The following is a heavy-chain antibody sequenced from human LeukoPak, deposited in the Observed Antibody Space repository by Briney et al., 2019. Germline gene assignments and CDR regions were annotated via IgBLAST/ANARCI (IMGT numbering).Heavy chain of an antibody. D-gene: IGHD3-10*01. CDR2: IGTVGDT. Sequence: GGSLRLSCAASGFTFSTYDFHWVRQVTGKGLEWVSAIGTVGDTHYPDSVKGRFTISRENAKNSVYLQMDSLRAEDTAVYYCARDHGLSGDYPDYWGQGTLVTVSS. J-gene: IGHJ4*02. CDR3: ARDHGLSGDYPDY. CDR1: GFTFSTYD. V-gene: IGHV3-13*01.